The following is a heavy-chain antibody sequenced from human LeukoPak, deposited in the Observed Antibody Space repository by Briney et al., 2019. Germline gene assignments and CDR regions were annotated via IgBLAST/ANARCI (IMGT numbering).Heavy chain of an antibody. J-gene: IGHJ6*02. Sequence: ASVKVSFKASGYTFTSYDINWVRQATGQGLEWMGWKNPNSGRTGFAQKFQGRLTMTMNTSISTAYMELSSLTSEDTAVYYCARGPVSTHGMDVCGQGTTVTVSS. V-gene: IGHV1-8*01. CDR1: GYTFTSYD. CDR3: ARGPVSTHGMDV. D-gene: IGHD2-2*01. CDR2: KNPNSGRT.